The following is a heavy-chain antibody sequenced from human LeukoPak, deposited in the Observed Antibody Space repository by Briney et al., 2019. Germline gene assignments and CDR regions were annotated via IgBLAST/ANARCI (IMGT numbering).Heavy chain of an antibody. J-gene: IGHJ4*02. V-gene: IGHV1-2*02. CDR3: ARTLMQFDY. CDR2: INPKSGGT. Sequence: EASVNVSCKASGYTFTGYYMHWVRQAPGQGLEWMGWINPKSGGTKYAQKFQGRVTMTRDTSISTTYMELTSLRSDDTAVYYRARTLMQFDYWGQGTLVTVSS. CDR1: GYTFTGYY.